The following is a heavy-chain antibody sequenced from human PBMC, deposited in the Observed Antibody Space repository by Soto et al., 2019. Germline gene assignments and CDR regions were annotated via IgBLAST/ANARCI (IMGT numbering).Heavy chain of an antibody. D-gene: IGHD5-18*01. CDR1: GGTFSSYA. CDR3: ARNSEFVDTAMVTHYYYYGMDV. CDR2: IIPIFGTA. Sequence: QVQLVQSGAEVKKPGSSVKVSRKASGGTFSSYAISWVRQAPGQGLEWMGGIIPIFGTANYAQKFQGRVTITADESTSTAYMELSSLRSEDTAVYYCARNSEFVDTAMVTHYYYYGMDVWGQGTTVTVSS. J-gene: IGHJ6*02. V-gene: IGHV1-69*01.